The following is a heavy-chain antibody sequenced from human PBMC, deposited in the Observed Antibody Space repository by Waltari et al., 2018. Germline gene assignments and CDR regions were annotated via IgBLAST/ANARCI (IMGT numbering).Heavy chain of an antibody. V-gene: IGHV4-34*01. CDR3: AGGDYGAKGYYYYMDV. D-gene: IGHD4-17*01. CDR2: INHSGST. CDR1: GGSFSGYY. J-gene: IGHJ6*03. Sequence: QVQLQQWGAGLLKPSETLSLTCAVYGGSFSGYYWSWIRQPPGKGLEWIGEINHSGSTNYNPSLKSRVTISVDTSKNQFSLKLSSVTAADTAVYYCAGGDYGAKGYYYYMDVWGKGTTVTVSS.